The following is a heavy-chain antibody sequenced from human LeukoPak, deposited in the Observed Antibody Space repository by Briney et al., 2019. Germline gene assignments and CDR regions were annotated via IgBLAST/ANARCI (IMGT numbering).Heavy chain of an antibody. CDR2: IYYSGNT. V-gene: IGHV4-59*08. CDR1: GGSISSYY. J-gene: IGHJ4*02. D-gene: IGHD1-26*01. CDR3: ARHGRYSGSSNFYY. Sequence: PSETLSLTCTVSGGSISSYYWSWIRQPPGKGLEWIGYIYYSGNTNYNPSLKSRVTISVDTSKNQFSLKLSSVTAADTAVYYCARHGRYSGSSNFYYWVEGTLVTVSS.